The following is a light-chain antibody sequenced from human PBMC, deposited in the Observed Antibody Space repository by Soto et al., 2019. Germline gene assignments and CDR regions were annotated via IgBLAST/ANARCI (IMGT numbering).Light chain of an antibody. CDR1: SSDVGSYNF. CDR2: EVS. Sequence: QSSLTQPASVSGSPEQSITISCTGTSSDVGSYNFVSWYQQHPGKAPKLMIYEVSHRPSEVSNRFSGSKSGNTASLTISGLQAEDEADYYCSSYTSTTTPYVFGTGTKVTVL. V-gene: IGLV2-14*01. J-gene: IGLJ1*01. CDR3: SSYTSTTTPYV.